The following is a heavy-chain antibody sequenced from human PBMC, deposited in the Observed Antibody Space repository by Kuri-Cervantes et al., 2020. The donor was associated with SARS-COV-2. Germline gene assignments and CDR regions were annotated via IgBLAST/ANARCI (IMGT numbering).Heavy chain of an antibody. D-gene: IGHD2-2*02. V-gene: IGHV3-21*01. J-gene: IGHJ4*02. Sequence: GGSLRLSCAASGFTFSSYSMNWVRQAPGKGLEWVSSIDATSSHVFYADSMKGRFTISRDNAKNSLYLQLNSLRAEDTAVYYCARGCSGIGCYTRHLDYWGQGTLVTVSS. CDR1: GFTFSSYS. CDR2: IDATSSHV. CDR3: ARGCSGIGCYTRHLDY.